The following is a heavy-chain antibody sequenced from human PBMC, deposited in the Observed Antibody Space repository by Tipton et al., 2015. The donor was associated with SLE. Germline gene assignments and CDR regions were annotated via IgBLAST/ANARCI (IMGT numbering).Heavy chain of an antibody. D-gene: IGHD5-18*01. J-gene: IGHJ3*02. CDR3: ARVGGYSSPIGI. Sequence: TLSLTCAVYGGSFSGYYLSWIRQPPGKGLEWIGEINHSGSTNYNPSLKSRVTISVDTSKNQFSLKLSSVTAADTAVYYCARVGGYSSPIGIWGQGTMVTVSS. CDR2: INHSGST. CDR1: GGSFSGYY. V-gene: IGHV4-34*01.